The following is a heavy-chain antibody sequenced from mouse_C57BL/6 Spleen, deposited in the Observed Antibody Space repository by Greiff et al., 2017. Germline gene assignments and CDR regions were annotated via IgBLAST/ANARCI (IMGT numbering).Heavy chain of an antibody. CDR2: ISYDGSN. Sequence: EVKLMESGPGLVKPSPSLSLTCSVTGYSITSGYYWNWIRQFPGNKLEWRGYISYDGSNNYNPSLKNRISITRDTSKNQFFLKLNSVTTEDTATYYCARAGVLLRGDYWGQGTTLTVAS. CDR1: GYSITSGYY. J-gene: IGHJ2*01. D-gene: IGHD1-1*01. V-gene: IGHV3-6*01. CDR3: ARAGVLLRGDY.